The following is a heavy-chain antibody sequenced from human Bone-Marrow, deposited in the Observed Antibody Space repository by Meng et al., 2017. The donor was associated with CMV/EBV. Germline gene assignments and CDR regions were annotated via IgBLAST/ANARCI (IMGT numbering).Heavy chain of an antibody. CDR1: GFTFTNYA. V-gene: IGHV3-23*01. CDR3: AKDKSMTETQPRATYGFDV. Sequence: GESLRLSCAASGFTFTNYAMSWVRQTPGKGLEWVSAISGSGGSTNYTDSARGRFTISRDNSKNTLYLQMNSLRGEDTAVYYCAKDKSMTETQPRATYGFDVWGPRTTVTVSS. CDR2: ISGSGGST. D-gene: IGHD2-21*02. J-gene: IGHJ6*02.